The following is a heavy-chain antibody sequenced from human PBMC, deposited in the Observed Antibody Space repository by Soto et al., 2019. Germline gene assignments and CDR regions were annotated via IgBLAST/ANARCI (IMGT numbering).Heavy chain of an antibody. CDR2: ISYDGSNK. CDR1: GFTFSSYG. V-gene: IGHV3-30*18. D-gene: IGHD3-22*01. J-gene: IGHJ6*02. CDR3: AKEWLFHYYYYGMDV. Sequence: PGGSLRLSCAASGFTFSSYGMHWVRQAPGKGLEWVAVISYDGSNKYYADSVKGRFTISRDNSKNTLYLQMNSLRAEDTAVYYCAKEWLFHYYYYGMDVWGQGTTVTVSS.